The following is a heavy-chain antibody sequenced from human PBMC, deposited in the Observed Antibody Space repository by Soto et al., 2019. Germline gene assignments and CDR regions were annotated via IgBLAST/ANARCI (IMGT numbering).Heavy chain of an antibody. CDR3: ARLGDYYQTFDY. V-gene: IGHV4-59*08. Sequence: SETLSLTCSVSGSPISSYYWSWFRQPPGQGLELLGYVYYTGTTTYNPSLKSRLTISLDTSKTQFSLKLGSVTAADTAVYYCARLGDYYQTFDYWGQGALVTVS. CDR2: VYYTGTT. D-gene: IGHD3-22*01. CDR1: GSPISSYY. J-gene: IGHJ4*01.